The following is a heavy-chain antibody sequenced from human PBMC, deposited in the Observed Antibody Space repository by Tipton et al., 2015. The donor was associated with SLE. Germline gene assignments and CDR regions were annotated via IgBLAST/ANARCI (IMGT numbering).Heavy chain of an antibody. CDR1: GGSISSYY. J-gene: IGHJ6*02. Sequence: TLSLTCTVSGGSISSYYWSWIRQPPGKGPEWIGYIYYSGSTDYNPSLKSRVTISVDTSKNQFSLKLNSVTAADTAVYYCARRGALAAAGVYYYYGMDVWGQGTTVTVSS. V-gene: IGHV4-59*07. CDR3: ARRGALAAAGVYYYYGMDV. D-gene: IGHD6-13*01. CDR2: IYYSGST.